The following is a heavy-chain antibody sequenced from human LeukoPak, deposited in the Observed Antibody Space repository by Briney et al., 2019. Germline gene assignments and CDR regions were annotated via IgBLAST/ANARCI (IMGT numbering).Heavy chain of an antibody. CDR2: IKSKTDGETT. J-gene: IGHJ4*02. V-gene: IGHV3-15*01. Sequence: TGGSLRLSCAASGFTFANAWMSWVRQAPGKGLECVGRIKSKTDGETTDYAAPVKGRFTISRDDSKNMLYPQMNSLKSEDTAVYYCTADLPPPRGYDYPFDYWGQGSLVTVSS. CDR3: TADLPPPRGYDYPFDY. CDR1: GFTFANAW. D-gene: IGHD5-12*01.